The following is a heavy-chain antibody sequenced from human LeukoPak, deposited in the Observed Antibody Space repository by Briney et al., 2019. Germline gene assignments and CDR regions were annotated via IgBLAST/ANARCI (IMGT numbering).Heavy chain of an antibody. D-gene: IGHD6-6*01. CDR3: ARDLYSSSSGPVLDFDY. CDR2: IYYSGST. J-gene: IGHJ4*02. Sequence: PSETLSLTCTVSGGSISSYYWSWIRQPPGKGLEWIGYIYYSGSTNYNPSLKSRVTISVDTSKNQFSLKLSSVTAADTAVYYCARDLYSSSSGPVLDFDYWGQGTLVTVSS. CDR1: GGSISSYY. V-gene: IGHV4-59*01.